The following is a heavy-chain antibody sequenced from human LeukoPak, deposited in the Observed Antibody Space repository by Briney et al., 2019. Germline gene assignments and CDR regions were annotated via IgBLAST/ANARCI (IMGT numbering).Heavy chain of an antibody. CDR1: GFTFSDYY. V-gene: IGHV3-11*01. J-gene: IGHJ3*02. Sequence: GGSLRLSCAASGFTFSDYYMSWIRQAPGKGLEWVSYISSSGSTIYYADSVKGRFTISRDNAKNSLYLQMNSLRVEDTAVYYCARISTSCYVACAFDMWGQGTMVTVSS. CDR2: ISSSGSTI. CDR3: ARISTSCYVACAFDM. D-gene: IGHD2-2*01.